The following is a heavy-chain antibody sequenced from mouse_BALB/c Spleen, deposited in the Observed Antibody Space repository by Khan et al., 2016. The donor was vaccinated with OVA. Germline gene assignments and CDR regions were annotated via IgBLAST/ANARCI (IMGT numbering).Heavy chain of an antibody. V-gene: IGHV2-4*02. CDR3: ARKSGVHYNMDD. D-gene: IGHD1-3*01. CDR1: GFSLTNYG. CDR2: IWSGGNT. J-gene: IGHJ4*01. Sequence: QVQLKESGPGLVQPSQSLSITCTVSGFSLTNYGVHWVRQPPGKGLEWLGMIWSGGNTDYNAAFISRLSISKDNTKSQVFFKMNSLQADDTAIYYCARKSGVHYNMDDWGQGTSVTVSP.